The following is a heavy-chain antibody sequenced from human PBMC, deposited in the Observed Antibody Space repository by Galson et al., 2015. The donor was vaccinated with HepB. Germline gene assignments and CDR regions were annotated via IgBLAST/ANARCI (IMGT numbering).Heavy chain of an antibody. V-gene: IGHV4-34*01. Sequence: ETLSLTCAVYGGSFSGYYWSWIRQPPGKGLEWIGEINHSGSTNYNPSLKSRVTISVDTSKNQFSLKLSSVTAADTAVYYCARAYIDRSSSPYWGQGTLVTVSS. J-gene: IGHJ4*02. CDR3: ARAYIDRSSSPY. CDR2: INHSGST. CDR1: GGSFSGYY. D-gene: IGHD6-6*01.